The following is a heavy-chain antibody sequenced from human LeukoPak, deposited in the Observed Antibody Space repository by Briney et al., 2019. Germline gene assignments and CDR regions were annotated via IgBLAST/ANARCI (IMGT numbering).Heavy chain of an antibody. D-gene: IGHD1-7*01. J-gene: IGHJ4*02. CDR1: GGSISSYY. CDR2: IYYSGNT. CDR3: ARGSDNWNYYYFDY. Sequence: SETLSLTCTVSGGSISSYYWSWIRQPPGKGLEWVGYIYYSGNTDYNPSLKSRVTISIDTSKNQFSLKLHSVTAADTAVYFCARGSDNWNYYYFDYWGQGALVTVSS. V-gene: IGHV4-59*01.